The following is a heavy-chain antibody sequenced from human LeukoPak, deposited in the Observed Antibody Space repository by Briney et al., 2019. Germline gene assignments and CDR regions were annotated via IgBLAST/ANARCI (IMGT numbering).Heavy chain of an antibody. Sequence: SETLSLTCAVYSGSFSGYYWSWIRQPPGKGLEWIVEINHSGSTNYNPYLKRRVTISVDTSKNEFSLKLSSVTGADTAVYYCARPSVRGYSYLCYYGMDVWGQGTTVTVSS. CDR1: SGSFSGYY. D-gene: IGHD5-18*01. V-gene: IGHV4-34*01. J-gene: IGHJ6*02. CDR3: ARPSVRGYSYLCYYGMDV. CDR2: INHSGST.